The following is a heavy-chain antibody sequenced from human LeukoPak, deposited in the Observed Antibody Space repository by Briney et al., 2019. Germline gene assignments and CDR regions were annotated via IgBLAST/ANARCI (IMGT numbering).Heavy chain of an antibody. V-gene: IGHV3-30*18. Sequence: GGSLRLSCAASGFTFSSYGMHWVRQAPGKGLEWVAVISYDGSNKYYADSVKGRFTISRDNSKNTLYLQMNSLRAEDTAVYYCAKDGPLPFGGVIVPPYGMDVLSKGTTVIVSS. CDR2: ISYDGSNK. J-gene: IGHJ6*04. CDR3: AKDGPLPFGGVIVPPYGMDV. CDR1: GFTFSSYG. D-gene: IGHD3-16*02.